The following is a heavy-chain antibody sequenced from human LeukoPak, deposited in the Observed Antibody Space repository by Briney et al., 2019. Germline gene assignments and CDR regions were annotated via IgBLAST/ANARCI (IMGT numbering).Heavy chain of an antibody. V-gene: IGHV3-23*01. CDR1: GFSFNSYS. J-gene: IGHJ3*02. D-gene: IGHD3-10*01. CDR2: ISGSGGST. Sequence: GGSLRLSCAASGFSFNSYSMNWVRQAPGKGLEWVSAISGSGGSTYYADSVKGRFTISRDNSKNTLYLQMNSLRAEDTAVYYCARDRSHYYGSGSYPYAFDIWGQGTMVTVSS. CDR3: ARDRSHYYGSGSYPYAFDI.